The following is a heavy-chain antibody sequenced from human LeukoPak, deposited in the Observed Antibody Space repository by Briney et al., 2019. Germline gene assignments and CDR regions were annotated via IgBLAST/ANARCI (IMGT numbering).Heavy chain of an antibody. CDR2: IYYSGST. J-gene: IGHJ5*02. D-gene: IGHD3-16*01. V-gene: IGHV4-31*03. CDR1: GGSISSGGYY. CDR3: ARASGLITFGGVLPSWFDP. Sequence: SETLSLTCTVSGGSISSGGYYWSWIRQHPGKGLEWIGYIYYSGSTYYNPSLKSRVTISVDTFKNRFSLQLSSVTAADTAVYYCARASGLITFGGVLPSWFDPWGQGTLVTVSS.